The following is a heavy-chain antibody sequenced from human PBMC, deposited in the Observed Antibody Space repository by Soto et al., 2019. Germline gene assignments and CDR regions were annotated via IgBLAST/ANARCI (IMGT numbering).Heavy chain of an antibody. CDR3: AKSGVDTFGLSY. V-gene: IGHV3-74*01. CDR1: GFTFSSFW. J-gene: IGHJ4*02. Sequence: EVQLVESGGGLVQPGGSLRLSCAVSGFTFSSFWMHWVRQAPGEGLVWVSRINTDGSSTSYADSVKGRFTISRDNAKNTLYLQMNSLRVEDTAMYYCAKSGVDTFGLSYWGQRTVVTVSS. D-gene: IGHD5-18*01. CDR2: INTDGSST.